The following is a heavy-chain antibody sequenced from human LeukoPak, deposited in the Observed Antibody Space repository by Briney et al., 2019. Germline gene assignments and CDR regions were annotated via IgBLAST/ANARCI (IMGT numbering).Heavy chain of an antibody. CDR3: ARADMVRGVGLDY. CDR1: GASMSSNY. CDR2: IYHSGST. V-gene: IGHV4-59*12. D-gene: IGHD3-10*01. J-gene: IGHJ4*02. Sequence: SETLSLTCNVSGASMSSNYWSWIRQPPGKGLEWIGYIYHSGSTYYNPSLKSRVTISVDRSKNQFSLKLSSVTAADTAVYYCARADMVRGVGLDYWGQGTLVTVSS.